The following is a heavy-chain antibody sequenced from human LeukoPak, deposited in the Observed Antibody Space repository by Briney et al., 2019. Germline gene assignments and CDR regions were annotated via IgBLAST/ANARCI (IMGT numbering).Heavy chain of an antibody. D-gene: IGHD3-3*01. V-gene: IGHV4-59*01. CDR3: ARGLDYDFWSGYSSSLYYYYMDV. Sequence: PSETLSLTCTVSGVSISSYYWSWPRQPPGKGLEWLGYIYYSGSTNYNPSLKSRVTISVDTSKNQFYLKLSSVTAADTAVYYCARGLDYDFWSGYSSSLYYYYMDVWGKGTTVSVSS. CDR1: GVSISSYY. J-gene: IGHJ6*03. CDR2: IYYSGST.